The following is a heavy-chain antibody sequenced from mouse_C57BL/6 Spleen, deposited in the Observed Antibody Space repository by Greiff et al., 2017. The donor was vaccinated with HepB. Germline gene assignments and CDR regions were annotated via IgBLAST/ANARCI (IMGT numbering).Heavy chain of an antibody. Sequence: EVMLVESGGGLVKPGGSLKLSCAASGFTFSDYGMHWVRQAPEKGLEWVAYISSGSSTIYYADKVKGRFTISRDNAKNTLFLQMTSLRSEDTAMYYCAISLAYWGQGTLVTVSA. CDR3: AISLAY. J-gene: IGHJ3*01. CDR1: GFTFSDYG. CDR2: ISSGSSTI. V-gene: IGHV5-17*01.